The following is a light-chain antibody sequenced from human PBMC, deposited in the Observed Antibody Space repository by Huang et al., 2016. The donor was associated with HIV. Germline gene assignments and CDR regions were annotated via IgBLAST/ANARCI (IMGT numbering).Light chain of an antibody. CDR1: QSIGRY. CDR3: QQSFIAPRT. V-gene: IGKV1-39*01. Sequence: DIQMTQSPSSLSAFVGDRVTIPCRASQSIGRYLNWYQQKPGKAPKLFIYSASNLQSAVPSRFSGSGSETDFTLTISSLQPEDFATYYCQQSFIAPRTFGQGTKLEMK. CDR2: SAS. J-gene: IGKJ1*01.